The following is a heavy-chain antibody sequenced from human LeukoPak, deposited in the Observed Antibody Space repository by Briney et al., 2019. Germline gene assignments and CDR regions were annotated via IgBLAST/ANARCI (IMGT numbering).Heavy chain of an antibody. Sequence: ASVKVSCKASGYTFTSYDIKWVRQATGEGREGMGGMNPNRGKTGDAQKFEGRVTMTRNTSISTAYMELSSLRSEDTAVYYCARGPPHDFWSGYYTLYYYYGMDVWGQGTTVTVSS. V-gene: IGHV1-8*01. CDR1: GYTFTSYD. CDR3: ARGPPHDFWSGYYTLYYYYGMDV. J-gene: IGHJ6*02. D-gene: IGHD3-3*01. CDR2: MNPNRGKT.